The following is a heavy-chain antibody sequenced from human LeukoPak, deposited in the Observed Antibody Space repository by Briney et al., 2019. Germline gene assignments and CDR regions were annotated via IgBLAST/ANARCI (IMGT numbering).Heavy chain of an antibody. Sequence: GGSLRLSCAASGFTFSTFAMSWVRQTPGKGLEWVSAVSGSGGLTHYADSVKGRFTISRDNSKDTLYLQMNGLRAEDTALYYCAKGGPGGPSDIPEDNFDYWGQGTLVTVSS. CDR1: GFTFSTFA. J-gene: IGHJ4*02. CDR3: AKGGPGGPSDIPEDNFDY. CDR2: VSGSGGLT. D-gene: IGHD1-1*01. V-gene: IGHV3-23*01.